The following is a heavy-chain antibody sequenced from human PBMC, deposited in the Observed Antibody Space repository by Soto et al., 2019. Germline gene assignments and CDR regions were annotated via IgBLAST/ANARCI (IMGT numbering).Heavy chain of an antibody. J-gene: IGHJ5*02. Sequence: SVKVSCKASGDTLSTHGISWVRQAPGQGIEWMGVTIPTIGTTDYAEKFQGRVTITADNSRNKLYLQMSSLRAEDTAVYYCAKDRSRYTSGWHNWFDPWGQGTLVTVSS. CDR1: GDTLSTHG. CDR2: TIPTIGTT. V-gene: IGHV1-69*06. D-gene: IGHD6-19*01. CDR3: AKDRSRYTSGWHNWFDP.